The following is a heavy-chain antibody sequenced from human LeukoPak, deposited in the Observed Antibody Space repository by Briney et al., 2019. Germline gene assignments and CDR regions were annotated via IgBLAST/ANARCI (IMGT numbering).Heavy chain of an antibody. J-gene: IGHJ4*02. D-gene: IGHD6-19*01. Sequence: PWGSLRLSCAASGFTFSSYAMSWVRLPPGKGLQWVSGLSTSGGNTYYADSVRGRFTISRDNSQNTLYLQMDSLRAEDTAVYYCAKRSGASTYYFDYWGQGALLTVSS. CDR2: LSTSGGNT. V-gene: IGHV3-23*01. CDR1: GFTFSSYA. CDR3: AKRSGASTYYFDY.